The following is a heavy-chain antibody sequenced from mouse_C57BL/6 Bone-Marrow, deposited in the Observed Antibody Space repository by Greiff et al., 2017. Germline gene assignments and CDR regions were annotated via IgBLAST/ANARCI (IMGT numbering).Heavy chain of an antibody. J-gene: IGHJ2*01. CDR1: GFNIKDDY. CDR3: TLYYGDDGDY. D-gene: IGHD2-2*01. V-gene: IGHV14-4*01. CDR2: IDPENGDT. Sequence: EVQLQQSGAELVRPGASVKLSCTASGFNIKDDYMHWVKQRPEQGLEWIGWIDPENGDTEYASKFQGKATITADTSSNTAYLQLSSLTSEDTAVYYCTLYYGDDGDYWGQGTTLTVSS.